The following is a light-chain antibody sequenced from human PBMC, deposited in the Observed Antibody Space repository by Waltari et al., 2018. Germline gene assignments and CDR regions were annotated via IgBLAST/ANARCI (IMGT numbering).Light chain of an antibody. Sequence: IVLTQSPGTLSLSPGERATLSCRASQSVNTDVAWYQQKPGQAPRLLIYGAYTRAAGIPDRFSGSGAGTDFSLTISRLEAEDFAVYYCQHHVRLPATFGQGTKVEIK. J-gene: IGKJ1*01. CDR2: GAY. CDR1: QSVNTD. CDR3: QHHVRLPAT. V-gene: IGKV3-20*01.